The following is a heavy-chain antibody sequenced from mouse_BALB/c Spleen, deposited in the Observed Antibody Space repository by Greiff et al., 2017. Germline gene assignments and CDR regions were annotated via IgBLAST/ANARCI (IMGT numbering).Heavy chain of an antibody. J-gene: IGHJ3*01. CDR3: ASPGNYDYWFAY. V-gene: IGHV3-2*02. D-gene: IGHD2-4*01. CDR1: GYSITSDYA. Sequence: DVKLQESGPGLVKPSQSLSLTCTVTGYSITSDYAWNWIRQFPGNKLEWMGYISYSGSTSYNPSLKSRISITRDTSKNQFFLQLNSVTTEDTATYYCASPGNYDYWFAYWGQGTLVTVSA. CDR2: ISYSGST.